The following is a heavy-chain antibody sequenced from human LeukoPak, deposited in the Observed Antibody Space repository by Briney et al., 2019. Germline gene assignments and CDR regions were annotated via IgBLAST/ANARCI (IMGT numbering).Heavy chain of an antibody. CDR3: ARVIGFGELSLGY. CDR1: GYTFTSYG. J-gene: IGHJ4*02. CDR2: INPKSGGT. V-gene: IGHV1-2*02. Sequence: ASVKVSCKTSGYTFTSYGVSWVRQAPGQGLEWMGWINPKSGGTNYAQMFQGRVTMTRDTSINTAYMELSRLRSEDTAFYYCARVIGFGELSLGYWGQGTLVTVSS. D-gene: IGHD3-10*01.